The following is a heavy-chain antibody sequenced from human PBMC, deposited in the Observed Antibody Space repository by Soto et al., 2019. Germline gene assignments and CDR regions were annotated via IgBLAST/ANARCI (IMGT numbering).Heavy chain of an antibody. J-gene: IGHJ5*02. V-gene: IGHV1-69*02. D-gene: IGHD3-9*01. CDR1: GGTFSSYT. CDR3: ARMNGNDILTNANWFDP. Sequence: QVQLVQSGAEVKKPGSSVKVSCKASGGTFSSYTISWVRQAPGQGLEWMGRIIPILGIANYAQKFQGRVTITADKSTSTAYMELSSLRSEDTAVYYCARMNGNDILTNANWFDPWGQGTLVTVSS. CDR2: IIPILGIA.